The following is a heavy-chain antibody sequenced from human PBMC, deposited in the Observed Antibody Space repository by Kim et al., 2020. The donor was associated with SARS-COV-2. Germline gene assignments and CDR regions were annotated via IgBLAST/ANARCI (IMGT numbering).Heavy chain of an antibody. Sequence: ASVKVSCKASGYSFTSYGINWVRQASGQGLEWMGWISGQNGNTQYAQGIQGRLTMTTDASTSTSYLELRSLGPDDTAVYFCARTTVALKDYYYMDVWGKGATVTVS. V-gene: IGHV1-18*01. CDR3: ARTTVALKDYYYMDV. CDR1: GYSFTSYG. J-gene: IGHJ6*03. D-gene: IGHD4-17*01. CDR2: ISGQNGNT.